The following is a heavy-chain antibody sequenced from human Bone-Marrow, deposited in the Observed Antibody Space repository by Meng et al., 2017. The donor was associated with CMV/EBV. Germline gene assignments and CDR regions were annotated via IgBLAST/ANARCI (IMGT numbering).Heavy chain of an antibody. CDR3: ARGGRNYDYVWGSYLLNYFDY. Sequence: GGSLRLSCAASGFTFSSYAMHWVRQAPGKGLEWVAVISYDGSNKYYADSVKGRFTISRDNAKNSLYLQMNSLRAENTAVYYCARGGRNYDYVWGSYLLNYFDYWGQGTLVTVSS. V-gene: IGHV3-30*04. D-gene: IGHD3-16*02. CDR2: ISYDGSNK. J-gene: IGHJ4*02. CDR1: GFTFSSYA.